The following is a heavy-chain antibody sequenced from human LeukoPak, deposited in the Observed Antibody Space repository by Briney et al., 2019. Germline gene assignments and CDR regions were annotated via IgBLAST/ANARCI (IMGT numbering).Heavy chain of an antibody. CDR1: GFTFSSYA. CDR2: ISGSGGST. J-gene: IGHJ4*02. CDR3: AKAPVGYCSSTSCYTFDY. D-gene: IGHD2-2*02. V-gene: IGHV3-23*01. Sequence: GGSLRLSCAASGFTFSSYAMGWVRQAPGKGLEWVSAISGSGGSTYYADSVKGRFTISRDNSKNTLYLQMNSLRAEDTAVYYCAKAPVGYCSSTSCYTFDYWGQGTLVTVSS.